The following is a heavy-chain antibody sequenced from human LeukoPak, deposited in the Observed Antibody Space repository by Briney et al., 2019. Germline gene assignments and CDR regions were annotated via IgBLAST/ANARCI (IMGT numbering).Heavy chain of an antibody. Sequence: GGSLRLSCAASGFTFSGYWMHWVRQAPGKGLVWVSRIKSDGSSTTYADSVKGRFTISRDNAKNTLYLEMNSLRAEDTAVYYCARDPTAYYDSSGYYLNTIDYWGQGTLVTVSS. CDR2: IKSDGSST. V-gene: IGHV3-74*01. CDR1: GFTFSGYW. D-gene: IGHD3-22*01. CDR3: ARDPTAYYDSSGYYLNTIDY. J-gene: IGHJ4*02.